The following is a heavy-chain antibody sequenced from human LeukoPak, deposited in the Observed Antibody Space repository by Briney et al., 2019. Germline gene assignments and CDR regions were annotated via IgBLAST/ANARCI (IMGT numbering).Heavy chain of an antibody. CDR1: GFTVSSNY. D-gene: IGHD2-15*01. Sequence: GGSLRLSCAPSGFTVSSNYMSWVRQAPGKGLEWVSVIYSGGITYYADSVTGRFTISRHKSKHTLYLQLTSMRAEDTAVYYCAREVNCSGGSCYSGYFDYWGQGTLVTVCS. CDR2: IYSGGIT. V-gene: IGHV3-53*04. J-gene: IGHJ4*02. CDR3: AREVNCSGGSCYSGYFDY.